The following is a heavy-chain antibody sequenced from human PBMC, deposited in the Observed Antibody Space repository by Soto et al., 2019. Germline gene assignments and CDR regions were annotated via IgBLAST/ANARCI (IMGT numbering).Heavy chain of an antibody. Sequence: QVQLVESGGGVVQPGRSLRLSCAASGFTFSSYGMHWVRQAPGKGLEWVAVISYDGSNKYYADSVKGRFTISRDNSKNTLYLQMNSLRAEDTAVYYCAKEYLFYYMDVRGKGTTVTVSS. D-gene: IGHD2-2*01. CDR3: AKEYLFYYMDV. V-gene: IGHV3-30*18. CDR2: ISYDGSNK. J-gene: IGHJ6*03. CDR1: GFTFSSYG.